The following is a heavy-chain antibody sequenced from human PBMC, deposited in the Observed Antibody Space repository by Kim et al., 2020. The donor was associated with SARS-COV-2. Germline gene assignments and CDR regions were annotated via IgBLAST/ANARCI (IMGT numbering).Heavy chain of an antibody. Sequence: SETLSLTCTVSGGSIISGDYYWSWLRQHPGKGLEWIGNIYYSGSTYYSPSLKSRATMSLDTSKSQFSLNLSSVTAADTAVYYCARVRVDTRRQYFFDYW. V-gene: IGHV4-31*03. CDR3: ARVRVDTRRQYFFDY. CDR2: IYYSGST. D-gene: IGHD6-6*01. J-gene: IGHJ4*01. CDR1: GGSIISGDYY.